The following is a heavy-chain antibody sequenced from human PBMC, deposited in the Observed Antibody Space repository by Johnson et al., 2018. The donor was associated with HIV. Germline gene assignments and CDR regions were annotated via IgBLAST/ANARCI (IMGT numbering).Heavy chain of an antibody. CDR2: ISYDGSNK. CDR1: GFTFSSYA. Sequence: RLSCAASGFTFSSYAMHWVRQAPGKGLEWVAVISYDGSNKYYADSVKGRFTISRDNSKNTLYLQVNSLRPEDTAVYYWAKDRGLSAFDIWGQGTMVTVSS. V-gene: IGHV3-30-3*01. D-gene: IGHD3-10*01. J-gene: IGHJ3*02. CDR3: AKDRGLSAFDI.